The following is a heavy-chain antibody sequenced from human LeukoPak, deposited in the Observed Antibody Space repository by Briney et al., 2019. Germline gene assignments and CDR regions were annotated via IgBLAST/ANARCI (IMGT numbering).Heavy chain of an antibody. CDR3: ARVSSGYYGVDY. V-gene: IGHV4-34*01. Sequence: SETPSLTCAVYGGSFSGYYWSWIRQPPGKGLEWIGEINHSGSTNYNPSLKSRVTISVDTSKNQFSLKLSSVTAADTAVYYCARVSSGYYGVDYWGQGTLVTVSS. CDR1: GGSFSGYY. D-gene: IGHD3-3*01. CDR2: INHSGST. J-gene: IGHJ4*02.